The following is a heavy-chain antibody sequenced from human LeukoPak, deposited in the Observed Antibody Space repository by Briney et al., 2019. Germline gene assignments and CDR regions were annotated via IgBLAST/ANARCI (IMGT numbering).Heavy chain of an antibody. D-gene: IGHD1-20*01. CDR3: ARSDAGITATPSWFDP. CDR1: RFTFSSSA. CDR2: ISFSGHTT. Sequence: PGGSLRLSCAASRFTFSSSAMNWVRQAPGKGLEWVSSISFSGHTTYYADSVKGRFTISRDNSKNTLYLQMNGLRAEDTAAYYCARSDAGITATPSWFDPWGQGTLVTVSS. J-gene: IGHJ5*02. V-gene: IGHV3-23*01.